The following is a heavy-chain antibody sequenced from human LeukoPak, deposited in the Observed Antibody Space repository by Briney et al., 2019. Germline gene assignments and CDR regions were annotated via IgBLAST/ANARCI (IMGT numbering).Heavy chain of an antibody. CDR2: IYTSGST. D-gene: IGHD3-3*01. CDR1: GGSISSYY. CDR3: ARTVGGGYYDFWSARFDP. Sequence: SETLSLTCIVSGGSISSYYWSWIRQPAGKGLEWIGRIYTSGSTNYNPSLKSRVTMSVDTSKNQFSLKLSSVTAADTAVYYCARTVGGGYYDFWSARFDPWGQGTLVTVSS. J-gene: IGHJ5*02. V-gene: IGHV4-4*07.